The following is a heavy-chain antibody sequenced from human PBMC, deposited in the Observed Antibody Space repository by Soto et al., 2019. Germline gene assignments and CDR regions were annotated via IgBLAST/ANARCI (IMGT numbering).Heavy chain of an antibody. CDR3: ARCDVDDDHYYGMDV. Sequence: SETLSLTCTVSGGSISSYYWSWIRQPAGKGLERIGRIYTSGSTNYNPSLKSRVTMSVDTSKNQFSLKLSSVTAADTAVYYCARCDVDDDHYYGMDVWGQGTTVTVSS. CDR1: GGSISSYY. D-gene: IGHD1-1*01. CDR2: IYTSGST. J-gene: IGHJ6*02. V-gene: IGHV4-4*07.